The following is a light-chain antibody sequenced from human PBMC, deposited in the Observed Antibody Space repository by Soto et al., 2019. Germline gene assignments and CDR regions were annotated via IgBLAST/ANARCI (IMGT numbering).Light chain of an antibody. V-gene: IGLV7-43*01. J-gene: IGLJ2*01. Sequence: QAVVTQEPSLTVSPGGTVTLTCASNTGTVTSGYYPNWFQQKPGQAPRALIYSTSKKHSWTPARFSGSLLGGKAALTLSGVQPEDEADYYCLLYYDDAQVFVFGGGTKLTVL. CDR3: LLYYDDAQVFV. CDR2: STS. CDR1: TGTVTSGYY.